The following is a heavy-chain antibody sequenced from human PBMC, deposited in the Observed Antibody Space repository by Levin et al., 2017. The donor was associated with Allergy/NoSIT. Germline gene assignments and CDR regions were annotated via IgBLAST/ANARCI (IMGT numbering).Heavy chain of an antibody. V-gene: IGHV4-39*01. CDR3: ARHLEWFGESNNWFDP. CDR1: GGSISSSSYY. CDR2: IYYSGST. D-gene: IGHD3-10*01. Sequence: SSETLSLTCTVSGGSISSSSYYWGWIRQPPGKGLEWIGSIYYSGSTYYNPSLKSRVTISVDTSKNQFSLKLSSVTAADTAVYYCARHLEWFGESNNWFDPWGQGTLVTVSS. J-gene: IGHJ5*02.